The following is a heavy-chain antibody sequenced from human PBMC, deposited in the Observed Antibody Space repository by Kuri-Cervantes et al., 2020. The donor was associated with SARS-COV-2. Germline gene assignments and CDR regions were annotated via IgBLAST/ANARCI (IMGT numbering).Heavy chain of an antibody. D-gene: IGHD6-19*01. CDR2: ISWNSGSI. CDR1: GFAFDDYA. V-gene: IGHV3-9*01. Sequence: LSLTCAASGFAFDDYAMHWVRQAPGKGLEWVSGISWNSGSIGYADSVKGRFTISRDNAKNSLYLQMNSLRAEDTALYYCAKDIRSSGWSIDYWGQGTLVTVSS. J-gene: IGHJ4*02. CDR3: AKDIRSSGWSIDY.